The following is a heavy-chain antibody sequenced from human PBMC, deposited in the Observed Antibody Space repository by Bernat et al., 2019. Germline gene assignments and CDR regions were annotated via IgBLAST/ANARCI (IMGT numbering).Heavy chain of an antibody. CDR2: VNWNSGNI. CDR1: GFSFDDDA. Sequence: EVQLVESGGGLIQPGRSLRLSCAASGFSFDDDAMHWVRQAPGKGLEWVSGVNWNSGNIGYADSVKHRFTISRDNANNSIYLQMTSLRAEDTALYFCAKVVASTFGAFDSWGQGTLVTVSS. V-gene: IGHV3-9*01. J-gene: IGHJ4*02. CDR3: AKVVASTFGAFDS. D-gene: IGHD1-1*01.